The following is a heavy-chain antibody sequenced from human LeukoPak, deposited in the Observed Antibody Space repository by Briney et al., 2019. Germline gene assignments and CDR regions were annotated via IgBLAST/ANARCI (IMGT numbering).Heavy chain of an antibody. Sequence: GGSLRLSCAASGFTVSSNYMSWVRQAPGKGLEWVSVIFSGGSTYYADSVKGRFTISRDNSKNTLYLQMNSLRAEDTAVYYCTRIVPKDYGYIDHWGQGTLVTVSS. CDR1: GFTVSSNY. CDR3: TRIVPKDYGYIDH. V-gene: IGHV3-53*01. D-gene: IGHD4/OR15-4a*01. J-gene: IGHJ4*02. CDR2: IFSGGST.